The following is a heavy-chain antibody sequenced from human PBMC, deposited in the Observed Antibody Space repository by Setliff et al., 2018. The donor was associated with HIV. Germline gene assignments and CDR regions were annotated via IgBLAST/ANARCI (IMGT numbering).Heavy chain of an antibody. V-gene: IGHV4-4*09. J-gene: IGHJ4*02. CDR3: ARLSGDYYYFDY. Sequence: SETLSLTCTVSGGSISSYYWNWIRQPPGKGLEWIGYIYTSGSTNYNPSLKSRVTISLDTSKNQFSLKLTSVTAADTAVYYCARLSGDYYYFDYWGQGTLVTVSS. CDR1: GGSISSYY. D-gene: IGHD2-21*02. CDR2: IYTSGST.